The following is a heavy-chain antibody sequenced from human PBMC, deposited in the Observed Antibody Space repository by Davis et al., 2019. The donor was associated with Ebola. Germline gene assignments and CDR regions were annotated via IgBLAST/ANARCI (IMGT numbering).Heavy chain of an antibody. CDR2: FATGGDT. D-gene: IGHD2/OR15-2a*01. J-gene: IGHJ3*02. CDR3: VKDSSNIWFDI. V-gene: IGHV3-23*01. Sequence: GESLKISCETSGFIFRNYVMSWVRQAPGMLLSFLSTFATGGDTYYADSVKGRFAISRDNSRGTLYLQMNSLRVEDSAIYYCVKDSSNIWFDIWGQGTLVTVSS. CDR1: GFIFRNYV.